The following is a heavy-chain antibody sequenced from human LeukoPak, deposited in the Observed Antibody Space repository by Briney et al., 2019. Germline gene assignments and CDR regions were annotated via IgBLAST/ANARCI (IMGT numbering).Heavy chain of an antibody. CDR3: AKDRRYCSGDFCYLSSGLDY. CDR1: GFTFDTYG. CDR2: ISGSGDST. J-gene: IGHJ4*02. D-gene: IGHD2-15*01. V-gene: IGHV3-23*01. Sequence: GGTLRLSCAASGFTFDTYGMRWVRQAPGKGLEWVSVISGSGDSTYYADSVKGRFHISRDNSNNTVYLQMNSLRAEDTAVYYYAKDRRYCSGDFCYLSSGLDYWGQGILVTVSS.